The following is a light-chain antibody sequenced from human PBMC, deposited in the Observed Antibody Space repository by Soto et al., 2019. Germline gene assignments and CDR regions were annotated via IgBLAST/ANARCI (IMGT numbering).Light chain of an antibody. J-gene: IGKJ4*01. V-gene: IGKV1-9*01. CDR2: AAS. CDR1: QDIAIY. CDR3: KQLRMYPST. Sequence: IQLAQSPSSLSESVGDRVTITCRASQDIAIYLAWYQQKPGEAPKLLIYAASTLYGGVPSRFSGSGSGTDFALTITSLQAEEFATYYCKQLRMYPSTVGGGTKVDIK.